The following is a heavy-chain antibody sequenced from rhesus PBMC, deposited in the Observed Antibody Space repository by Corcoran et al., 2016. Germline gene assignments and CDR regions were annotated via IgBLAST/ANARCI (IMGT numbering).Heavy chain of an antibody. CDR3: AIAGDSSYYTATEPGYFDY. J-gene: IGHJ4*01. CDR2: LSGRGGNA. D-gene: IGHD3-28*01. CDR1: GGSISSTY. V-gene: IGHV4-173*01. Sequence: QVQLQESGPGLVKPSETLSLTCAVSGGSISSTYWTWFRQPPGKGLEWIGRLSGRGGNADYNPSLKNRFTFSSDPANTHFSLKLTSLTAVDTAIYYCAIAGDSSYYTATEPGYFDYWGQGVMVTVSS.